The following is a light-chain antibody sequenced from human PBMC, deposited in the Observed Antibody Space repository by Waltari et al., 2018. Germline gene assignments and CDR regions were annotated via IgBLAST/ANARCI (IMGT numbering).Light chain of an antibody. CDR3: LVWDMNNDHPWV. V-gene: IGLV3-21*02. CDR1: SIGSKS. Sequence: SYVLTQPPSVSVAPGQTARITCEGNSIGSKSIHRYQQKPGQAPVRVVYDENARPPGIPERFSGSNSEKTATLTISRVEAGDEADYFCLVWDMNNDHPWVFGGGTKLTVL. J-gene: IGLJ3*02. CDR2: DEN.